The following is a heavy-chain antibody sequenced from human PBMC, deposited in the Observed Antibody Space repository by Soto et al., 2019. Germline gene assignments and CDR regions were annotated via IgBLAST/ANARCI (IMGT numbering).Heavy chain of an antibody. V-gene: IGHV4-30-4*01. D-gene: IGHD3-10*01. J-gene: IGHJ4*02. Sequence: PSETLSLTCTVSGDSITNGDYYWSWIRQPPGKGLEWIGYIYYSGSTDYDPSLKGRVTISVDMSKNQFSLRLSSVTAADTAVYYCARAHGQGMSYFDYWGQGTLVTVSS. CDR3: ARAHGQGMSYFDY. CDR1: GDSITNGDYY. CDR2: IYYSGST.